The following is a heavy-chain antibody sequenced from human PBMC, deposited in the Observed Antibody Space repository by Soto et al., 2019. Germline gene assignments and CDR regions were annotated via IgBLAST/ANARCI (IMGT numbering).Heavy chain of an antibody. CDR2: IYPTGKT. V-gene: IGHV4-30-2*01. J-gene: IGHJ6*02. CDR3: ARDPPGPAPRWGV. CDR1: GGSISSGGYS. D-gene: IGHD3-16*01. Sequence: SETLSLTCTVSGGSISSGGYSWSWIRQTPGKGLEWIGYIYPTGKTYYNPSLKNRATLSIDTSQNQFSLQLTSVTAADTAVYYCARDPPGPAPRWGVWGHGTTVTVPS.